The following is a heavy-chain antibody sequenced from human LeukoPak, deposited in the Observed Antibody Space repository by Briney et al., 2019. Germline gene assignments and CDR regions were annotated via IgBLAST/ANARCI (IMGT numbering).Heavy chain of an antibody. CDR1: GYTFSGYY. CDR3: ARVPLVWGYYYYGMDV. CDR2: INPHSGGT. Sequence: ASVKVSCKASGYTFSGYYIHWVRQAPGQGIEWMGWINPHSGGTNYAQKFQGRVTMTRDTSISTAYMELSRLRSDDTAVYYCARVPLVWGYYYYGMDVWGQGTTVTVSS. D-gene: IGHD6-6*01. J-gene: IGHJ6*02. V-gene: IGHV1-2*02.